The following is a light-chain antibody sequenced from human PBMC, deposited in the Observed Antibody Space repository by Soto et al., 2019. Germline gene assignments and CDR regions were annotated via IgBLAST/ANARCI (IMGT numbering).Light chain of an antibody. CDR2: GAS. Sequence: IVLTQSPGTLSSSPGARATLSCRARPSDSTSSLVWYHQRPRQAATLLIYGASRRAAGIPDRFSGSGSARELTIITSRLEHEDVAVYYCQQYDNSVWTFGQGTKVDI. CDR1: PSDSTSS. J-gene: IGKJ1*01. V-gene: IGKV3-20*01. CDR3: QQYDNSVWT.